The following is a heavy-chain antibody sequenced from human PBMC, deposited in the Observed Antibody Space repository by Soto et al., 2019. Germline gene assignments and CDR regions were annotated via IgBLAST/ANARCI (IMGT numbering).Heavy chain of an antibody. CDR3: GRGPHHYDSSGYPPDY. CDR1: RFTFSTYS. V-gene: IGHV3-21*01. Sequence: SLRLSCAASRFTFSTYSMNLVRQAPGKGLEWVSSISISSSYIYYSDSVKGRFTISRDNANNSLYLQMTSMRAEDTAVSYCGRGPHHYDSSGYPPDYWGQGTLVTVSS. J-gene: IGHJ4*02. D-gene: IGHD3-22*01. CDR2: ISISSSYI.